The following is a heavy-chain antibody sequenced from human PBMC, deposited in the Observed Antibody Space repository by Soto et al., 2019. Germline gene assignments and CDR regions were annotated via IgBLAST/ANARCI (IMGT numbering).Heavy chain of an antibody. Sequence: GGSLRLSCAASGFTFSSYGMHWVRQAPGKGLEWVAVIWYDGSNKYYADSVKGRFTISRDNSKNKLYLQMNSLRAEDTAVYYCARVRDTAMVTDAFDIWGQGTMVTVSS. J-gene: IGHJ3*02. D-gene: IGHD5-18*01. CDR1: GFTFSSYG. CDR3: ARVRDTAMVTDAFDI. V-gene: IGHV3-33*01. CDR2: IWYDGSNK.